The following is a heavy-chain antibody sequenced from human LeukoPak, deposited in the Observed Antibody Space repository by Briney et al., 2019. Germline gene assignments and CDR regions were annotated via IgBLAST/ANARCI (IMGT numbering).Heavy chain of an antibody. Sequence: GGSLRLSCAASGFTFSSYWMSWVRQAPGKGLEWVANIKLDGSEKYYVDSVKGRFTISRDNAKKSLYLQMNSLRDEDTAVYYCARDYYDSSGYYYFDYWGQGTLVTVSS. CDR3: ARDYYDSSGYYYFDY. D-gene: IGHD3-22*01. J-gene: IGHJ4*02. V-gene: IGHV3-7*01. CDR2: IKLDGSEK. CDR1: GFTFSSYW.